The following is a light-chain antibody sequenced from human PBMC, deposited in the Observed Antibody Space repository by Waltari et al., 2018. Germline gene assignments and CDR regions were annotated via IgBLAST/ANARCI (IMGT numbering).Light chain of an antibody. J-gene: IGLJ2*01. Sequence: QSALTQPASVSGSLGQSITLSCTGTSLHVGHYNPVPWFQHHPGFAPKLIIYEVTKRPSGISNRFSGSKSGNTASLTISGLHAEDEAEYHCCSFVYGGSVVFGGGTKLTVL. CDR1: SLHVGHYNP. CDR2: EVT. CDR3: CSFVYGGSVV. V-gene: IGLV2-23*02.